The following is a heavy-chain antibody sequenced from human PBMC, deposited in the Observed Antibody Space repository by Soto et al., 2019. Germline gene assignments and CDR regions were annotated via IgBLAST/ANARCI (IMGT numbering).Heavy chain of an antibody. Sequence: QIQLVQSGAEVKKPGASVKVSCKASGYTFTTYGLSWVRQAPGQGLEWMGWISAYNGNTNYAQKLQGRVIMTADTSTITAFMELRSLGSDDTAVYYCARTVIPAAPYYYYYMDVWGKGTTVTVSS. CDR3: ARTVIPAAPYYYYYMDV. CDR1: GYTFTTYG. D-gene: IGHD2-2*01. J-gene: IGHJ6*03. V-gene: IGHV1-18*01. CDR2: ISAYNGNT.